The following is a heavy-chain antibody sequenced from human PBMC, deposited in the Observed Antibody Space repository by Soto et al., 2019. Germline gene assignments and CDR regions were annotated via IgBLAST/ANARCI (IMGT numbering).Heavy chain of an antibody. CDR1: GGSFSSGSYY. CDR2: IYYSGST. J-gene: IGHJ6*02. Sequence: PXATLSLTCTVSGGSFSSGSYYGSWIRQPPGKGLEWIGYIYYSGSTNYNPSLKSRVTISVDTSKNQFSLKLSSVTAADTAVYYCARVDTIFGVEITPKYYYGMDVWGQRTAVTVSS. V-gene: IGHV4-61*01. D-gene: IGHD3-3*01. CDR3: ARVDTIFGVEITPKYYYGMDV.